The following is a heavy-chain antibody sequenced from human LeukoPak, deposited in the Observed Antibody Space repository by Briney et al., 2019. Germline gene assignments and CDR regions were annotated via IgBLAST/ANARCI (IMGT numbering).Heavy chain of an antibody. D-gene: IGHD3-16*01. V-gene: IGHV3-74*01. CDR3: ARDFWGSTGAVDI. CDR2: INTDGSTT. Sequence: GGSLRLSCAVSGFTFSSYWMHWARQAPGKGLVWVSRINTDGSTTSYADSVKGRFTISRDNAKNTVYLQMNSLRAEDTAVYYCARDFWGSTGAVDIWGQGTMVTVSS. J-gene: IGHJ3*02. CDR1: GFTFSSYW.